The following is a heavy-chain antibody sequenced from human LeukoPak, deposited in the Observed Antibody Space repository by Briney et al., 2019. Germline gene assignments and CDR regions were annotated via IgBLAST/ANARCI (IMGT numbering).Heavy chain of an antibody. CDR2: ISYDGSNK. D-gene: IGHD2-21*01. V-gene: IGHV3-30-3*01. CDR1: GFTFSSYA. J-gene: IGHJ3*02. Sequence: GGSLRLSCAASGFTFSSYAMHWVRQAPGKGLEWVAVISYDGSNKYYADSVKGRFTISRDNSKNTLYLQMNSLRAEDTAVYYCAKDVVVGATLDAFDIWGQGTMVTVSS. CDR3: AKDVVVGATLDAFDI.